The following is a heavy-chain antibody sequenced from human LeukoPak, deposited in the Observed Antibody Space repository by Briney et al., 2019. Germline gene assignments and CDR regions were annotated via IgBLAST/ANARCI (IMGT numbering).Heavy chain of an antibody. V-gene: IGHV3-7*01. CDR2: IKQDGSEK. Sequence: GGSLRLSCAASEIAFTYWMSWVRQAPGKGLEWVANIKQDGSEKYYVGSVKGRFTVSRDNAKKSLYLQMNSLRAEDTAVYYCAREGFDYWGQGTLVTVSS. CDR1: EIAFTYW. J-gene: IGHJ4*02. CDR3: AREGFDY.